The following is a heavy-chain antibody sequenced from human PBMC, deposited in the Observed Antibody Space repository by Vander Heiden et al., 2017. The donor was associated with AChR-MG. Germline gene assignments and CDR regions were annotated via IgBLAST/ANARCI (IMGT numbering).Heavy chain of an antibody. CDR2: IIPICGTA. D-gene: IGHD5-12*01. V-gene: IGHV1-69*06. CDR3: ARDHYSGYDYQSHLDWSFDL. J-gene: IGHJ2*01. Sequence: QEQLVQARGEVEKRGTAGKGGWKASGGTFSSLATSSVRQAPVQGLKWVGGIIPICGTASYAQKFEGRVTLTADKTASTTYMALSSMRSEDTAVYYCARDHYSGYDYQSHLDWSFDLWGRGTLVTVSS. CDR1: GGTFSSLA.